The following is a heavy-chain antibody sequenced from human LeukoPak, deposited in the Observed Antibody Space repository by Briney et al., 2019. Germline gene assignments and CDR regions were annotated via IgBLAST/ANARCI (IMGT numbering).Heavy chain of an antibody. V-gene: IGHV4-61*10. D-gene: IGHD3-22*01. J-gene: IGHJ3*02. CDR3: ARGPYSYDSSGAFDI. CDR1: GGSISSGSYY. CDR2: IYYSGST. Sequence: SETLSLTCTVSGGSISSGSYYWSWIRQPAGKGLEWIGYIYYSGSTNNNPSLKSRVTISVDTSKNQFSLRLSSVTAADTAVYFCARGPYSYDSSGAFDIWGQGTMVTVSS.